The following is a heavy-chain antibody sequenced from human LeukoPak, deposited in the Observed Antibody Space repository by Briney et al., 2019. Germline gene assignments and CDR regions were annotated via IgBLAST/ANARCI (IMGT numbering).Heavy chain of an antibody. D-gene: IGHD6-13*01. Sequence: SVKVSCKASGYTFTSYGISWVRQAPGQGLEWMGWISAYNGNTNYAQKLQGRVTMTTDTSTSTAYMELRSLRSDDTAVYYCARSYSSSWPDLFDYWGQGTLVTVSS. CDR1: GYTFTSYG. J-gene: IGHJ4*02. V-gene: IGHV1-18*01. CDR2: ISAYNGNT. CDR3: ARSYSSSWPDLFDY.